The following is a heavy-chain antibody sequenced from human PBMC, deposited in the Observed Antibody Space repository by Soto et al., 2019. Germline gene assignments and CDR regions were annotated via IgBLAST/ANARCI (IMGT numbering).Heavy chain of an antibody. V-gene: IGHV5-51*01. J-gene: IGHJ4*02. D-gene: IGHD3-10*02. CDR1: GYKFIDYW. Sequence: VEYLKISCKGSGYKFIDYWIGWVRQVPGKGLEWMGSIYPGDFDIKSGPSFHGQVTISADKSINTVYLHWSGLKASDTGSYYCARAFGGEYYVRRSWYPDYWGPGTQVP. CDR3: ARAFGGEYYVRRSWYPDY. CDR2: IYPGDFDI.